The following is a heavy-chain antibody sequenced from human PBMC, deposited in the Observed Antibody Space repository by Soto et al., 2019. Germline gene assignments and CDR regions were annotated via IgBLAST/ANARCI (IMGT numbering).Heavy chain of an antibody. V-gene: IGHV2-5*02. CDR3: AHSLYDYVWGTNWFDP. J-gene: IGHJ5*02. CDR1: GFSLSTSGVG. D-gene: IGHD3-16*01. CDR2: IYWDDDK. Sequence: QITLKESGPTLVKPTQTLTLTCTFSGFSLSTSGVGVGWIRQPPGKALEWLALIYWDDDKRYSPSLKSRLTIAQDTSKNPVVLTRTNMDPVDTATYYCAHSLYDYVWGTNWFDPWGQGTLVTVSS.